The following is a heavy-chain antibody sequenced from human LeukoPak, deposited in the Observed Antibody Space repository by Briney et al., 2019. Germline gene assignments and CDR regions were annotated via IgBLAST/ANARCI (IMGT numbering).Heavy chain of an antibody. CDR1: GGSFSGYY. Sequence: SETLSLTCAVYGGSFSGYYWSWIRQPPGKGLELIGEINHSGSTNYNPSLKSRVTISVDTSKNQFSLKLSSVTAADTAVYYCARQNTYYDFWSGYTNWFDPWGQGTLVTVSS. J-gene: IGHJ5*02. D-gene: IGHD3-3*01. CDR3: ARQNTYYDFWSGYTNWFDP. CDR2: INHSGST. V-gene: IGHV4-34*01.